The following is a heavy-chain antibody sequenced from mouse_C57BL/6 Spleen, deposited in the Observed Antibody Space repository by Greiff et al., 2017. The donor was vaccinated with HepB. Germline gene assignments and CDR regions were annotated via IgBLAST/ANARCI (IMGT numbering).Heavy chain of an antibody. V-gene: IGHV1-15*01. J-gene: IGHJ2*01. CDR3: TRWGVAYYFDY. CDR1: GYTFTDYE. D-gene: IGHD1-1*02. Sequence: PVQQSGAELVRPGASVTLSCKASGYTFTDYEMHWVKQTPVHGLEWIGAIDPETGGTAYNQKFKGKAILTADKSSSTAYMELRSLTSEDSAVYYCTRWGVAYYFDYWGQGTTLAVSS. CDR2: IDPETGGT.